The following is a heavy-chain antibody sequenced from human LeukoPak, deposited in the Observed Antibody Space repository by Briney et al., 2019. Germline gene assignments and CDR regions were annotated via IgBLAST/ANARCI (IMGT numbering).Heavy chain of an antibody. CDR3: ARVRYNWNYAHDY. D-gene: IGHD1-7*01. Sequence: SVKVSCKASGGTFSSYAISWVRQAPGQGLEWMGGIIPIFGTANYAQKFQGRVTITADKSTSTAYMELSSLRSEDTAVYYCARVRYNWNYAHDYWGQGTLVTVSS. CDR1: GGTFSSYA. V-gene: IGHV1-69*06. CDR2: IIPIFGTA. J-gene: IGHJ4*02.